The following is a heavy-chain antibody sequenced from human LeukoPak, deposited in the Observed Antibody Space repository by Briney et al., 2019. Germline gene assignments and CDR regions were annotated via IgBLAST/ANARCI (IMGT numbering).Heavy chain of an antibody. Sequence: DSVKVSYKASGYTFTSYGISWVRQAPGQGLEWMGWISAYNGNTNYAQKLQGRVTMTTDTSTSTAYMELRSLRSDDTAVYYCARQGYGGNPQGAADYWGQGTLVTVSS. D-gene: IGHD4-23*01. CDR1: GYTFTSYG. J-gene: IGHJ4*02. CDR3: ARQGYGGNPQGAADY. CDR2: ISAYNGNT. V-gene: IGHV1-18*01.